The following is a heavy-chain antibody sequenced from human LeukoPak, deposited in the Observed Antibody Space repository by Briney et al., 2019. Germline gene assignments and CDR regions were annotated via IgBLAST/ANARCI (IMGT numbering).Heavy chain of an antibody. CDR2: ISGSGGST. CDR1: GFTFSSYA. V-gene: IGHV3-23*01. D-gene: IGHD3-9*01. J-gene: IGHJ6*02. Sequence: PGGSLRLSCAASGFTFSSYAMGWVRQAPGKGLEWVSAISGSGGSTYYADSVKGRFTISRDNSKNTLYLQMNSLRAEDTAVYYCAKDLGYFDWFGGSDGMDVWGQGTTVTVFS. CDR3: AKDLGYFDWFGGSDGMDV.